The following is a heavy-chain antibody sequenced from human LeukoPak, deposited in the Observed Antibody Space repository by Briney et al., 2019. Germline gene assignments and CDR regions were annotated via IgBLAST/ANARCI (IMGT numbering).Heavy chain of an antibody. CDR2: ISGSGGST. CDR1: GFMFSSYW. D-gene: IGHD6-13*01. CDR3: ARGITTAGPYYMAV. J-gene: IGHJ6*03. Sequence: GGSLRLSCAASGFMFSSYWMTWVRQAPGKGLEWVSAISGSGGSTYYADSVKGRFTISRDNAKNSLYLQMNSLRAEDTAVYYCARGITTAGPYYMAVWGKGTTVTVSS. V-gene: IGHV3-23*01.